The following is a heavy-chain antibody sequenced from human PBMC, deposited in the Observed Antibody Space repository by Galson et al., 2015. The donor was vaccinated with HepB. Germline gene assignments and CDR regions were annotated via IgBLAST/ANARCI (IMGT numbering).Heavy chain of an antibody. CDR2: IIPIFGTA. V-gene: IGHV1-69*06. J-gene: IGHJ4*02. D-gene: IGHD3-10*01. CDR1: GGTFSSYA. Sequence: SVKVSCKASGGTFSSYAISWVRQAPGQGLEWMGGIIPIFGTANYAQKFQGRVTITADKSTSTAYMELSSLRSEDTAVYYCARDPWGVRGVIHFDYWGQGTLVTVSS. CDR3: ARDPWGVRGVIHFDY.